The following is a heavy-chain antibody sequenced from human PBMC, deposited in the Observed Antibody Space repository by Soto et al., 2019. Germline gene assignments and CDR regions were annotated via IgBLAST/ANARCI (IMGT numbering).Heavy chain of an antibody. CDR2: INPSGGST. CDR3: ARSGGSPYGKTYYYYGMDV. J-gene: IGHJ6*02. Sequence: GASVKVSCKASGYTFTSYYMHWVRQAPGQGLEWMGIINPSGGSTSYAQKFQGRVTMTRDTSTSTVYMELSSLRSEDTAVYYCARSGGSPYGKTYYYYGMDVWGQGTTVTVSS. D-gene: IGHD2-15*01. CDR1: GYTFTSYY. V-gene: IGHV1-46*01.